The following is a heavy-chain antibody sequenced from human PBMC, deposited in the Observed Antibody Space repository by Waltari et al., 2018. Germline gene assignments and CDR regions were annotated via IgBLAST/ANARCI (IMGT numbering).Heavy chain of an antibody. CDR1: GFTFTTNA. CDR2: ISGSGGST. D-gene: IGHD6-19*01. V-gene: IGHV3-23*01. J-gene: IGHJ2*01. Sequence: EVQLLESGGGLVQPGGSLRLSCAASGFTFTTNALSWVRQAPGKGLEWVSAISGSGGSTYYAGSVKGRFTISRDNSKNTLYLQMNSLRAEDTAVYYCTKVAGTVYFDLWGRGTLVTVSS. CDR3: TKVAGTVYFDL.